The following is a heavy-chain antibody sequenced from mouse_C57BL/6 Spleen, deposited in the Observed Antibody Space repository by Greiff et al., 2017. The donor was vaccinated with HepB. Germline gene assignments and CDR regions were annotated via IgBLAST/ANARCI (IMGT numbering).Heavy chain of an antibody. D-gene: IGHD1-3*01. J-gene: IGHJ3*01. CDR1: GYSFTGYY. CDR2: INPSTGGT. V-gene: IGHV1-42*01. CDR3: ARRGSSRFAY. Sequence: EVQLQQSGPELVKPGASVKISCKASGYSFTGYYMNWVKQSPEKSLEWIGEINPSTGGTTYNQKFKAKATLTVDKSSSTAYMQLKSLTSEDSAVYYCARRGSSRFAYWGQGTLVTVSA.